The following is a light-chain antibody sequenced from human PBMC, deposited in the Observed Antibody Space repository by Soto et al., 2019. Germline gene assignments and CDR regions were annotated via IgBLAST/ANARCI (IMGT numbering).Light chain of an antibody. J-gene: IGKJ4*01. CDR2: DAS. Sequence: EIVLTQSPATLSLSPGERATLSCRASQSVSSYLAWYQQKPGQAPRLLIYDASNRATGIPARFSGSGSGTDFTLTISSLEAEDCAIYYCQQRSNWPSVTFGGGTKVEIK. CDR3: QQRSNWPSVT. CDR1: QSVSSY. V-gene: IGKV3-11*01.